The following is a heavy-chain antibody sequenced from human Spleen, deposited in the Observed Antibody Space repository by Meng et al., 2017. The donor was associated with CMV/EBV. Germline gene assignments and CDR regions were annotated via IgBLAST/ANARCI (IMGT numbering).Heavy chain of an antibody. CDR2: IGATAGGT. CDR3: AKDLTMIVVVIGSSARGFDY. CDR1: GFTFSNAW. V-gene: IGHV3-23*01. Sequence: GGSLRLSCAASGFTFSNAWMSWVRQAPGKGLEWVSSIGATAGGTYYADSVKGRFTISRDNAKNTLYLQMNSLRAEDTAVYYCAKDLTMIVVVIGSSARGFDYWGQGTLVTVSS. J-gene: IGHJ4*02. D-gene: IGHD3-22*01.